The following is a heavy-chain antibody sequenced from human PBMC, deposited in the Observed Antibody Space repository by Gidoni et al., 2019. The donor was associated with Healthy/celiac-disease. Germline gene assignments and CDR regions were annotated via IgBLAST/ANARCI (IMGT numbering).Heavy chain of an antibody. CDR1: GYSFTSYW. D-gene: IGHD5-18*01. J-gene: IGHJ4*02. CDR2: IYPGDSDT. V-gene: IGHV5-51*03. CDR3: ARRRYSYAHGWYFDY. Sequence: EVQLVQSGAEVKKPGESLKISCKGSGYSFTSYWIGWVRQMPGKGLEWMGIIYPGDSDTRYSPSFQGQVTISADKSISTAYLQWSSLKASDTAMYYCARRRYSYAHGWYFDYWGQGTLVTVSS.